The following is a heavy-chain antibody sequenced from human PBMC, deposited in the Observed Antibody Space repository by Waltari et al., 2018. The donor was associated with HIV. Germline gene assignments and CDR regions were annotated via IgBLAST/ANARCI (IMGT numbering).Heavy chain of an antibody. Sequence: QVQLQQWGAGLLKPSATLSLTCAVYGASFSGACWSWIRQPPRAGLQWFGDITHSGTTNYSPSLQSRITIALDTSKGQFSLNLTSVTAADTAVYYCARGVQILLFGELKPYYFDYWGHGNLVTVSS. CDR1: GASFSGAC. V-gene: IGHV4-34*02. J-gene: IGHJ4*01. CDR3: ARGVQILLFGELKPYYFDY. D-gene: IGHD3-10*02. CDR2: ITHSGTT.